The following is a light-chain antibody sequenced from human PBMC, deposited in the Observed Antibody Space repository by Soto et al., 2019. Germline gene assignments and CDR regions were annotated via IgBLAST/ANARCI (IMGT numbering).Light chain of an antibody. CDR1: QGISSY. CDR3: QQLNTLTFT. Sequence: VIWLTQSPSLLSASTGDRVIISGRMSQGISSYLAWYQQKPGKAPKLMIYEASTLQSGVPSRFSDSGSGTEFTLTISSLMPEDFATYHCQQLNTLTFTFGQGTRVEIK. CDR2: EAS. J-gene: IGKJ5*01. V-gene: IGKV1D-8*03.